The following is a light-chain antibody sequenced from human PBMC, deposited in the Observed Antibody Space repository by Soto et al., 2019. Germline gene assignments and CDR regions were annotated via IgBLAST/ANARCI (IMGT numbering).Light chain of an antibody. V-gene: IGKV1-5*03. J-gene: IGKJ1*01. Sequence: DSQMTQSPSSLSAYVGDRVTITCLASQTISSWLAWYQQKPGKAPKLLIYKASTLKSGVPSRFSGSGSGTEFTLTISSLQPDDFATYYCQHYNSYSEAFGQGTKVDIK. CDR1: QTISSW. CDR3: QHYNSYSEA. CDR2: KAS.